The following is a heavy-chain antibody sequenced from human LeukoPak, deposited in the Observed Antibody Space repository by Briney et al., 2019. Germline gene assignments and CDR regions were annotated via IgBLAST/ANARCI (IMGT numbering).Heavy chain of an antibody. V-gene: IGHV4-59*01. CDR2: IYYSGST. CDR1: GGSISSYY. J-gene: IGHJ4*02. D-gene: IGHD4-23*01. Sequence: SETLSLTCTVSGGSISSYYWSWIRQPPGKGLEWIGYIYYSGSTNYNPSLKSRVTISVDTSKNQFSLKLSSVTAADTAVYYCARGRGNSGLDYWGQGTLVTVSS. CDR3: ARGRGNSGLDY.